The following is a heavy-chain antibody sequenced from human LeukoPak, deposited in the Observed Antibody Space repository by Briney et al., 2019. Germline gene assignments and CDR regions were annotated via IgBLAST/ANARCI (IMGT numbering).Heavy chain of an antibody. CDR2: MNPNSGNT. CDR1: GYTFTSYD. J-gene: IGHJ4*02. D-gene: IGHD6-19*01. CDR3: ARQIAVAGYYYFDY. V-gene: IGHV1-8*01. Sequence: ASVKLSCKASGYTFTSYDINWARHATGQGLEWMGWMNPNSGNTGYAQKFQGRVTMTRNTSISTAYMELSSLRSEDTAVYYCARQIAVAGYYYFDYWGQGTLVTVSS.